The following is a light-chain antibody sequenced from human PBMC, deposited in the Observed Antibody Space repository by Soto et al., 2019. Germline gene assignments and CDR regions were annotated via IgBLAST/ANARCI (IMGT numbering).Light chain of an antibody. CDR1: QSVSSN. J-gene: IGKJ1*01. CDR3: QQYDDWPET. Sequence: EKVMTQSPATLSVSPGERATLSCRASQSVSSNLAWYQQKPGQAPRLLIYDASTRATGIPARFSGSGSGTEFTPTISSLQSEDLAVYYCQQYDDWPETFGQGTKVDIK. CDR2: DAS. V-gene: IGKV3-15*01.